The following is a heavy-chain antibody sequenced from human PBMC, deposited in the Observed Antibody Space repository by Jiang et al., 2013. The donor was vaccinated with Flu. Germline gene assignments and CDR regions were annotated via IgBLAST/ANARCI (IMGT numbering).Heavy chain of an antibody. V-gene: IGHV4-59*02. D-gene: IGHD3-22*01. CDR3: ARAYFYDSDGPPGH. J-gene: IGHJ4*02. CDR2: CMTRDT. Sequence: SLTCTVSGDSVSGHYWNWIRQPQEDWSGWLCMTRDTATALPSKSRVTISIDTAENQLSLKLRSVTAADTAVYYCARAYFYDSDGPPGHWGQGTLVTVSS. CDR1: GDSVSGHY.